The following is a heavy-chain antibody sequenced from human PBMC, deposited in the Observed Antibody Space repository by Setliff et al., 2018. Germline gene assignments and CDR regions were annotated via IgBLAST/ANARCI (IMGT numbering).Heavy chain of an antibody. J-gene: IGHJ4*02. CDR2: INNYNFNT. D-gene: IGHD3-22*01. CDR1: GFTFTDHG. V-gene: IGHV1-18*01. CDR3: ARINFDVSSGYYYAPEL. Sequence: ASVKVSCKASGFTFTDHGITWVRQVPGQGLEWMGWINNYNFNTQYAQKFQGRVTVTTDTSTTTAYMELRSLRAEDTAIYYCARINFDVSSGYYYAPELWGQGTTVTVSS.